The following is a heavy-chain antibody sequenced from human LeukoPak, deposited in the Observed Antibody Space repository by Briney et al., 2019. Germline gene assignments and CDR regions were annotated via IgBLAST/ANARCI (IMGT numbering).Heavy chain of an antibody. CDR3: ARDRSYYDILTGGKHFDY. CDR2: INAGNGNT. D-gene: IGHD3-9*01. J-gene: IGHJ4*02. V-gene: IGHV1-3*01. CDR1: GYTFTSYA. Sequence: ASVKVSCKASGYTFTSYAMHWVRQAPGQRLEWMGWINAGNGNTKYSQKFQGRVTITRDTSASTAYMELSSLRSEDTAVYYCARDRSYYDILTGGKHFDYWGQGTLVTVSS.